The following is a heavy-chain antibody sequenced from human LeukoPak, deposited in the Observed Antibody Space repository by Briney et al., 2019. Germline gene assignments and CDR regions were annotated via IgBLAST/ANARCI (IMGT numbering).Heavy chain of an antibody. V-gene: IGHV4-39*07. CDR3: ARGQAGLSSGYYYDSSGDYFDY. CDR1: GGSISSSSYY. D-gene: IGHD3-22*01. Sequence: SSETPSLTCTVSGGSISSSSYYWGWIRQPPGKGLEWIGSIYYSGSTYYNPSLKSRVTISVDTSKNQFSLKLSSVTAADTAVYYCARGQAGLSSGYYYDSSGDYFDYWGQGTLVTVSS. J-gene: IGHJ4*02. CDR2: IYYSGST.